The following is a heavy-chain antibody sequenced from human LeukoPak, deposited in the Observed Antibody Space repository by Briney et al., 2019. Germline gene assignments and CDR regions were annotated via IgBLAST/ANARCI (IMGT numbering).Heavy chain of an antibody. Sequence: GGSLRLSCAASGFTFSSYAMSRVRQAPGKGLEWVSAISGSGGSTYYADSVKGRFTISRDNSKNTLYLQMNSLRAEDTAVYYCAKDRGSSGYYYVDDRFSTYYYYIDVWGKGTTVTFSS. V-gene: IGHV3-23*01. CDR3: AKDRGSSGYYYVDDRFSTYYYYIDV. CDR2: ISGSGGST. D-gene: IGHD3-22*01. CDR1: GFTFSSYA. J-gene: IGHJ6*03.